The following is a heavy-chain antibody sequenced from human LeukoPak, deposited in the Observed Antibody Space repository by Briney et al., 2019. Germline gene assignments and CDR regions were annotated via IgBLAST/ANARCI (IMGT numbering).Heavy chain of an antibody. V-gene: IGHV4-34*01. CDR1: GGSSSGYY. CDR3: ASRYGANLSFDY. D-gene: IGHD4-23*01. Sequence: SETLSLTCAVYGGSSSGYYWSWIRQPPGKGLEWIGKINHSGSTNYNPSRKSLVTVSIDTSKNHFSLKLISVTAADTAVCYCASRYGANLSFDYWGQGTLVTVSS. CDR2: INHSGST. J-gene: IGHJ4*02.